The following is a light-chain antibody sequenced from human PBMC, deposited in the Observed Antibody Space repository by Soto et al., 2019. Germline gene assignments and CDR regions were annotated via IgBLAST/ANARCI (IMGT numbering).Light chain of an antibody. CDR2: DDS. J-gene: IGLJ2*01. CDR1: NIGSKS. V-gene: IGLV3-21*02. CDR3: QVWDSSSDHVV. Sequence: SYELPQPPSVSVAPGQTARLTCGGNNIGSKSVHWYQQKPGQAPVLVVYDDSDRPSGIPERFSGSNSGNTATLTISRVEAGDEADYYCQVWDSSSDHVVFGGGTKLTVL.